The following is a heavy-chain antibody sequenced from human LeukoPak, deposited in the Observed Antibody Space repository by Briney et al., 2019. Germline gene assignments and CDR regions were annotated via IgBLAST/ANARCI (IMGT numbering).Heavy chain of an antibody. D-gene: IGHD4-17*01. CDR1: GYSISSGYY. J-gene: IGHJ4*02. CDR3: ARAWGTVTSHFDY. CDR2: IYHSGSI. V-gene: IGHV4-38-2*02. Sequence: PSETLSPTCTVSGYSISSGYYCGWIRQPPGKGLEWIGSIYHSGSIYYNPSLESRVTISVDTSKNQFSLKLSSVTAADTAVYYCARAWGTVTSHFDYWGQGTLVTVSS.